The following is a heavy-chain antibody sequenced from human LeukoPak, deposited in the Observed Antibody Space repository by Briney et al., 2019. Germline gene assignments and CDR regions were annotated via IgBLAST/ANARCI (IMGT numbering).Heavy chain of an antibody. CDR2: ISGSGVST. CDR1: GFTFSSYA. D-gene: IGHD6-19*01. CDR3: AKVATKSASGWPDY. J-gene: IGHJ4*02. Sequence: GGSLRLSCAASGFTFSSYAMSWVRPAPGKGPEWVSAISGSGVSTYYADSVKGRFTISRDNSKNTLYLAMNSLRAEDTAVFYCAKVATKSASGWPDYWGQGTLVTVSS. V-gene: IGHV3-23*01.